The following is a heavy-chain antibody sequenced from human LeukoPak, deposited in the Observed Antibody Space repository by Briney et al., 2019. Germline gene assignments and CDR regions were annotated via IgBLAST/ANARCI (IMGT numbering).Heavy chain of an antibody. Sequence: SETLSLTCAVYGGSFSGYYWSWIRQPPGKGLEWIGEIGHSGDTKYNASLKSRVSLSVDISKNQISLKMNFVTAADTALYYCARGHLRAGTREFDSWGQGTLVIVSS. CDR1: GGSFSGYY. V-gene: IGHV4-34*01. CDR2: IGHSGDT. CDR3: ARGHLRAGTREFDS. J-gene: IGHJ4*02. D-gene: IGHD1-7*01.